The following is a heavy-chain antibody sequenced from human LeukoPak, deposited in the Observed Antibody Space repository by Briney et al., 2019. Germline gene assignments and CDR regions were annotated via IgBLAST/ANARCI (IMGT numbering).Heavy chain of an antibody. V-gene: IGHV4-39*01. CDR2: VYYSGST. D-gene: IGHD1-26*01. Sequence: SETLSLTCTVSGGSTSSSSYNWGWIRQPPGKRLEWIGSVYYSGSTYYNPSLKSRVTMSVDTSKNQFSLKLSSVTAADTAVYYCASLRERSYYARGFDYWGQGTLVTVSS. CDR1: GGSTSSSSYN. J-gene: IGHJ4*02. CDR3: ASLRERSYYARGFDY.